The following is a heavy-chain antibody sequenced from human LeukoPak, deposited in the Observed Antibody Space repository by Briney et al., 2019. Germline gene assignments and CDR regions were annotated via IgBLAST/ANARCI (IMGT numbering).Heavy chain of an antibody. J-gene: IGHJ4*02. CDR1: GGSFSGYY. CDR3: ARYDYSSGWYYFDY. CDR2: INHSGST. D-gene: IGHD6-19*01. V-gene: IGHV4-34*01. Sequence: SETLSLTCAVYGGSFSGYYGTWIRQPPGKGLDWIGEINHSGSTNYNPSLKSRVTISVDTSKNQFSLKLSSVTAADTAVYYCARYDYSSGWYYFDYWGQGTLVTVSS.